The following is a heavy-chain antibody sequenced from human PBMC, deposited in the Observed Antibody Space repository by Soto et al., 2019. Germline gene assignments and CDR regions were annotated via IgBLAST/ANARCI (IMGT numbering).Heavy chain of an antibody. CDR1: GFTFTSYG. Sequence: ASVKVSCKASGFTFTSYGISWVRQAPGQGLEWMGWISAYNGNTNYAQKLQGRVTMTTDTSTSTAYMELRSLRSDDTAVYYCARLPGGYYYYYYMDVWGKGTTVTVSS. CDR3: ARLPGGYYYYYYMDV. V-gene: IGHV1-18*01. CDR2: ISAYNGNT. J-gene: IGHJ6*03.